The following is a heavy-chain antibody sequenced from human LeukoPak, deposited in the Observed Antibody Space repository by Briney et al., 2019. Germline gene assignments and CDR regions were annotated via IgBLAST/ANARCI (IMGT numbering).Heavy chain of an antibody. Sequence: ASVKVSCKASGYTFIDYYIHWVRQAPGQGLEWMGWINPNSGGTNYAQKFQGRVTMTRDTSISTAYMGLNRLRSDDTAVYYCARRGTRTWYDSWGQGTLVTVSS. CDR1: GYTFIDYY. CDR3: ARRGTRTWYDS. CDR2: INPNSGGT. J-gene: IGHJ5*01. V-gene: IGHV1-2*02.